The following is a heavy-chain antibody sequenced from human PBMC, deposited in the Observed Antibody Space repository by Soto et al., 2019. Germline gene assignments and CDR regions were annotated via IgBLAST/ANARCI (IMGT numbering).Heavy chain of an antibody. Sequence: PGGSLRLSCVASGFTFSSSFMGWVRQAPGKGLEWVANINQDGGGTYYVDSVQGRFTISRDNAKDSLFLQLNSLRGEDTAVYYCARVRGTTERRLDYWGQGTLVTVSS. CDR3: ARVRGTTERRLDY. D-gene: IGHD4-17*01. CDR2: INQDGGGT. V-gene: IGHV3-7*03. J-gene: IGHJ4*02. CDR1: GFTFSSSF.